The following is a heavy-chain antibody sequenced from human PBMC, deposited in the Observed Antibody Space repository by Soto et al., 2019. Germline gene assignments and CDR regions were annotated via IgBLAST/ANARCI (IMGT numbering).Heavy chain of an antibody. V-gene: IGHV3-23*01. CDR3: AKEGGGYISAGGTPYYFDY. CDR2: ISGTGGST. J-gene: IGHJ4*02. D-gene: IGHD6-13*01. CDR1: GFTFSSYA. Sequence: GGSLRLSCAASGFTFSSYAVSWVRLAPGKGLEWVSAISGTGGSTYYADSVKGRFTISRDNSRNTLYLQMNSLRAEDAAVYYCAKEGGGYISAGGTPYYFDYWGQGTQVTVS.